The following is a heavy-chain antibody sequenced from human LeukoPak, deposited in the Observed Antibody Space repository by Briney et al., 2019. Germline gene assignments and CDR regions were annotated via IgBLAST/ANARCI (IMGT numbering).Heavy chain of an antibody. V-gene: IGHV4-59*01. CDR3: ARDHKVVTATGVYYYGMDV. J-gene: IGHJ6*02. CDR2: IYYSGST. CDR1: GGTISSYY. D-gene: IGHD2-21*02. Sequence: AETLSLTFTVSGGTISSYYWSWIRQPPGKGLEWIGYIYYSGSTNYNPSLKCRVTISVDTSKNQFSLKLSSVTAADTAVYYCARDHKVVTATGVYYYGMDVWGQGTTVTVSS.